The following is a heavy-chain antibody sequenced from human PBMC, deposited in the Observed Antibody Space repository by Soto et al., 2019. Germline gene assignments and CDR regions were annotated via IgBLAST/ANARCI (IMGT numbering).Heavy chain of an antibody. CDR2: INPNSGDT. V-gene: IGHV1-2*02. CDR1: GYIFPAYC. D-gene: IGHD2-15*01. CDR3: AREASAVVSLDY. Sequence: ASGQVSCQPSGYIFPAYCKHLLLQGPGQGLEWLGWINPNSGDTIYAQKFQDRVTMTCDTSVSTAYLELSSLSSDDTALYYCAREASAVVSLDYWGQGTLVTVSS. J-gene: IGHJ4*02.